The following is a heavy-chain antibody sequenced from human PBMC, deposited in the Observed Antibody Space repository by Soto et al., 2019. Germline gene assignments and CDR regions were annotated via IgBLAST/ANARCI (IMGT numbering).Heavy chain of an antibody. CDR3: TKEPKKSISHDY. D-gene: IGHD2-21*01. Sequence: EVQLLESGGGLVQPGGSLRLSCAASGFTFSEYAMSWVRQAPGMGLEWVSSISSSGGTTSYTDSVKGRFTISRDNSKNTLFLQMNGLRAEDTAIYSCTKEPKKSISHDYWGLGTLVTVSP. V-gene: IGHV3-23*01. CDR2: ISSSGGTT. CDR1: GFTFSEYA. J-gene: IGHJ4*02.